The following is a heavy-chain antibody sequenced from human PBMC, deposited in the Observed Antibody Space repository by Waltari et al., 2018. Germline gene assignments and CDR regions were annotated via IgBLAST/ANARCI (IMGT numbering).Heavy chain of an antibody. CDR3: ARDEMHRTTWYHF. CDR1: GSTFSTYS. D-gene: IGHD6-13*01. CDR2: IKQDGTEK. Sequence: EVQLVESGGGLVQPGGSLRLSGAVSGSTFSTYSMTWVRQAPGKGLEWVANIKQDGTEKYYVDSVKGRFSISRDNGKNLLYLHMNSLRADDTAVYYCARDEMHRTTWYHFWGQGTQVTVSS. V-gene: IGHV3-7*04. J-gene: IGHJ4*02.